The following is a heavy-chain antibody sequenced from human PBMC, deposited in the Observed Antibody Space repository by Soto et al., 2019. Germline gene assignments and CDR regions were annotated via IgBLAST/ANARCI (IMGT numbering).Heavy chain of an antibody. CDR3: ARDGRDYGDYRAHAAWFDP. CDR2: IIPIFGTA. J-gene: IGHJ5*02. Sequence: QVQLVQSGAEVKKPGSSVKVSCEASGGTFSSYAISWVRQAPGQGLEWMGGIIPIFGTANYAQKFQGRVTITADESTSTAYMELSSLRSEDTAVYYCARDGRDYGDYRAHAAWFDPWGQGTLVTVSS. CDR1: GGTFSSYA. V-gene: IGHV1-69*12. D-gene: IGHD4-17*01.